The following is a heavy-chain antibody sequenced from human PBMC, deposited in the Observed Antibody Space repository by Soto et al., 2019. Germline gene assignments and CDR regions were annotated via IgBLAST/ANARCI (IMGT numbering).Heavy chain of an antibody. Sequence: GESLKISCKGSGYSFAGYWITWVRQKPGKGLEWMGRIDPSDSQTYYSPSFRGHVTISVTKSITTVFLQVSSLRASHTATYYCARQIYDSDTGPNCQYHLEAWGQGNPSTVSS. J-gene: IGHJ5*02. D-gene: IGHD3-22*01. CDR2: IDPSDSQT. CDR3: ARQIYDSDTGPNCQYHLEA. CDR1: GYSFAGYW. V-gene: IGHV5-10-1*01.